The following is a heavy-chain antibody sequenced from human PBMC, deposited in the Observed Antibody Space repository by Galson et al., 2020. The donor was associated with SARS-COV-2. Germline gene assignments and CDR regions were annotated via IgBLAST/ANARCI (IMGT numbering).Heavy chain of an antibody. Sequence: SETLSLTCAVSGGSFSGYYCSWIRQSPGKGLEWIGEVHPSGIINYNPSLESRVTISADTSKNQLSLKLTSVTAADTAVYYCSRGVDSRKTGGYWGQGTLVTVSS. CDR1: GGSFSGYY. CDR2: VHPSGII. D-gene: IGHD6-13*01. J-gene: IGHJ4*02. V-gene: IGHV4-34*01. CDR3: SRGVDSRKTGGY.